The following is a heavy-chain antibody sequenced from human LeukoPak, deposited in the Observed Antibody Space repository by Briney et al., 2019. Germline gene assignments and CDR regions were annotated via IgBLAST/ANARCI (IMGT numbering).Heavy chain of an antibody. J-gene: IGHJ4*02. D-gene: IGHD2-21*01. CDR2: IKSKSDGGAA. V-gene: IGHV3-15*01. CDR3: ARIVVLADRAGY. Sequence: GESLRLSCAASVFTFSDAWMYWIRQAPGKGLEWVGRIKSKSDGGAAEYAAPVKGRFTISRDDSESTLYLQMDSLKAEDTAVYYCARIVVLADRAGYWGQGTLVTVSS. CDR1: VFTFSDAW.